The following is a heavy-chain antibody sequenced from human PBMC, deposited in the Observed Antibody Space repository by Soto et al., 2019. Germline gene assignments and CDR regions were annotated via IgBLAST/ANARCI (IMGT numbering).Heavy chain of an antibody. CDR2: INVGDGHT. J-gene: IGHJ4*02. D-gene: IGHD4-17*01. CDR3: AREPYGGNEYDY. V-gene: IGHV1-3*01. Sequence: GASVKVSCKASGYTFTIYAIHWVRQAPGQRLEWMGWINVGDGHTKYSQKFQGRVTITRDTSASTAYMELSSLRSDDTAVFYCAREPYGGNEYDYWGQGTLVTVSS. CDR1: GYTFTIYA.